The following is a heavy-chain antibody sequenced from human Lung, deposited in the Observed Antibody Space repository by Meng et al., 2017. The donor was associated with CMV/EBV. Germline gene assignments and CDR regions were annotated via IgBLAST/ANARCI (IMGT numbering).Heavy chain of an antibody. J-gene: IGHJ4*02. V-gene: IGHV3-48*03. CDR3: VRGSESYSKSIFDD. CDR1: GYKFSGYE. D-gene: IGHD1-26*01. Sequence: GESLKISCVGSGYKFSGYEMNWVRQAPGKGLEWLSYISHSGTTTYEADSVKGRFIISRDNGKNSLYLQMNSLRGEDTAVYYCVRGSESYSKSIFDDWGQGXLVTVSS. CDR2: ISHSGTTT.